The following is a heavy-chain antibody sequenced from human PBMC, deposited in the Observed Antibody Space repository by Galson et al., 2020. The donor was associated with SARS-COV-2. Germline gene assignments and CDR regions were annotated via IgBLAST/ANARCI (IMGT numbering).Heavy chain of an antibody. J-gene: IGHJ6*03. CDR2: TNSDATTT. Sequence: GESLKISCVASGFTFRSYWMHWVRQAPGKGLVWISRTNSDATTTTYVDSVEGRFTISRDNAKNTLYLQMTGLRAEDTAVYYCARQRDYSYYCRGVWCKGTTVTVAS. V-gene: IGHV3-74*01. CDR1: GFTFRSYW. CDR3: ARQRDYSYYCRGV.